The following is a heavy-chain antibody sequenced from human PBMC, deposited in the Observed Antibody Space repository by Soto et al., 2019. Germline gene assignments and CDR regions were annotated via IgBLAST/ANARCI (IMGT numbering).Heavy chain of an antibody. V-gene: IGHV4-34*01. J-gene: IGHJ6*03. CDR1: GGSFSGYY. Sequence: QVQLQQWGAGLLKPSETLSLTCAVYGGSFSGYYWSWIRQPPGKGLEWIGEINHSGSTNYNPSLQSRVTISVDTSKNQFSLKLSSVTAADTAVYYCARASRYCTNGVCYRDGRRDYYYYMDVWGKGTTVTVSS. CDR2: INHSGST. D-gene: IGHD2-8*01. CDR3: ARASRYCTNGVCYRDGRRDYYYYMDV.